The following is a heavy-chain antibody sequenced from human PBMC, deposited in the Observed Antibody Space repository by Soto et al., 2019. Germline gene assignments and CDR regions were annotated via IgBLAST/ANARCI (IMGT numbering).Heavy chain of an antibody. Sequence: EVQLLDFGGDLVQPGGSLRLSCAASGFTFSNYVMSWVRQAPGKGLEWVSAISGSGGSTYSADSVKGRFTISRDNSKNTRYLQMDSLRAEDTAVYYCAKRNDLEWFLAPIAYWGQGTLVTVSS. CDR2: ISGSGGST. V-gene: IGHV3-23*01. CDR3: AKRNDLEWFLAPIAY. CDR1: GFTFSNYV. D-gene: IGHD3-3*01. J-gene: IGHJ4*02.